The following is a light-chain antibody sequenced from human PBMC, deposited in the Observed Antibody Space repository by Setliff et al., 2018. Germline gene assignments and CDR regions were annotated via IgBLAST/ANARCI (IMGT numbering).Light chain of an antibody. CDR3: SSYTSSSTPLI. V-gene: IGLV2-14*03. CDR2: DVS. J-gene: IGLJ2*01. CDR1: SSDVGDSNY. Sequence: SALTQPASVSGSPGQSITISCTGTSSDVGDSNYVSWYQHHPGKAPKLMIYDVSNRPSGVSNRFSGSKSDNTASLTISGLQAEDEADYYCSSYTSSSTPLIFGGGTKVTVL.